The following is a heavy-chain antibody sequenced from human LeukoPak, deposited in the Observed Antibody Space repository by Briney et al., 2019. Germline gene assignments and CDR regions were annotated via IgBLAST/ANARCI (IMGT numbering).Heavy chain of an antibody. CDR1: EFSVGSNY. V-gene: IGHV3-66*01. D-gene: IGHD3-10*01. CDR2: IYSGGST. J-gene: IGHJ6*04. CDR3: ARESGVTLLRGSLNG. Sequence: GGSLRLSCAASEFSVGSNYMTWVRQAPGKGLEWVSLIYSGGSTYYADSVKGRFTISRDNSKNTLYLQMNSLRAEDTAVYYCARESGVTLLRGSLNGWGKGTTVTISS.